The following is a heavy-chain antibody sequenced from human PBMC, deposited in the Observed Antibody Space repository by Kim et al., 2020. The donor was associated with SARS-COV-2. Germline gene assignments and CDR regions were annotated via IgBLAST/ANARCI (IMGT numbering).Heavy chain of an antibody. CDR3: AKDRGEWELLEGQGFDY. V-gene: IGHV3-23*01. CDR1: GFTFSSYA. J-gene: IGHJ4*02. Sequence: GGSLRLSCAASGFTFSSYAMSWVRQAPGKGLEWVSAISGSGGSTYYADSVKGRFTISRDNSKNTLYLQMNSLRAEDTAVYYCAKDRGEWELLEGQGFDYWGQGTLVTVSS. CDR2: ISGSGGST. D-gene: IGHD1-26*01.